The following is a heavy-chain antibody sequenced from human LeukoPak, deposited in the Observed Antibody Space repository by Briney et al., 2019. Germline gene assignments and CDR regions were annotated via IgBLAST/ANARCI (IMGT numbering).Heavy chain of an antibody. V-gene: IGHV3-7*01. CDR2: INQDGSVT. Sequence: PGGSLRLSCTASGFSFSSYWMSWVRQTPEKGLEFVVNINQDGSVTNYVDSLKGRCTISRDNAKKSLYLEIRSLRADDTALYYCARDPGSSSFDLWGQGTLVTVSS. CDR3: ARDPGSSSFDL. D-gene: IGHD6-13*01. CDR1: GFSFSSYW. J-gene: IGHJ4*02.